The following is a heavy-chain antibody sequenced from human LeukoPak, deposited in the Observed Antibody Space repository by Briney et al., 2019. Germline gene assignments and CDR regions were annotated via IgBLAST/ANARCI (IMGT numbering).Heavy chain of an antibody. CDR3: ARQYYDFWSGSPSSWFDP. CDR2: IYTSGST. D-gene: IGHD3-3*01. Sequence: SETLSLTCTVSGGSISSYYWSWIRQPPGKGLGWIGYIYTSGSTNYNPSLKSRVTISVDTSKNQFSLKLSSVTAADTAVYYCARQYYDFWSGSPSSWFDPWGRGTLVTVSS. V-gene: IGHV4-4*09. J-gene: IGHJ5*02. CDR1: GGSISSYY.